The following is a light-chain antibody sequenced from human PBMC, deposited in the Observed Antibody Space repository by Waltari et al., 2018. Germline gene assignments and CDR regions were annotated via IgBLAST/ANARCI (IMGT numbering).Light chain of an antibody. CDR3: QSYDRRLEVI. CDR2: ANG. Sequence: QSVLTQPPSVSGAPGQRVTISCSGSTSNIGAPYDVHWYQQHPGTAPNLLIFANGHRPSGVPDRFSGSKSGTSASLAITGLQAEDEADYYCQSYDRRLEVIFGGGTKLAVL. J-gene: IGLJ2*01. V-gene: IGLV1-40*01. CDR1: TSNIGAPYD.